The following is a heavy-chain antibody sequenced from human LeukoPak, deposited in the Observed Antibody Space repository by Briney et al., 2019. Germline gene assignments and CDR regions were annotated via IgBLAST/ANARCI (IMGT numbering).Heavy chain of an antibody. D-gene: IGHD3-22*01. CDR1: GASIISSNW. CDR3: ARGIRGSGYYYGPGYWYFDL. J-gene: IGHJ2*01. CDR2: IYHSGST. Sequence: TSGTLSLTCAVSGASIISSNWWSWVRQPPGKGLEWIGEIYHSGSTNYNPSLKSRVTISVDTSKNQFSLKLSSVTAADTAVYYCARGIRGSGYYYGPGYWYFDLWGRGTLVTVSS. V-gene: IGHV4-4*02.